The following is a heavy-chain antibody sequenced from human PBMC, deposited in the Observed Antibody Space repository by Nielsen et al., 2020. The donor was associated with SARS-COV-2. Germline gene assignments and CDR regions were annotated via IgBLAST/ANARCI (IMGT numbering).Heavy chain of an antibody. CDR2: IYSGGST. Sequence: SCAASGFTVSSNYMSWVRQAPGKGLEWVSVIYSGGSTYYADSVKGRFTISRDNSKNTLYLQMNSLRAEDTAVYYCAREGGTSDYYGMDVWGQVTTVTVSS. CDR3: AREGGTSDYYGMDV. CDR1: GFTVSSNY. D-gene: IGHD3-16*01. V-gene: IGHV3-53*01. J-gene: IGHJ6*02.